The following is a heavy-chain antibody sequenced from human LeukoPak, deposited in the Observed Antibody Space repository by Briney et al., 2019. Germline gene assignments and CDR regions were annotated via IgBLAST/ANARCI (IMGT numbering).Heavy chain of an antibody. V-gene: IGHV4-34*01. J-gene: IGHJ5*02. Sequence: SETLSLTCAVYGGSFSGYYWSWIRQPPGKGLEWIGEINHSGSTNYNPSLKSRVTISVDTSKNQFSLKLSSVTAADTAVYYCARGKANRYCSGGGCYLHWFDPWGQGTLVTVSS. CDR1: GGSFSGYY. CDR2: INHSGST. D-gene: IGHD2-15*01. CDR3: ARGKANRYCSGGGCYLHWFDP.